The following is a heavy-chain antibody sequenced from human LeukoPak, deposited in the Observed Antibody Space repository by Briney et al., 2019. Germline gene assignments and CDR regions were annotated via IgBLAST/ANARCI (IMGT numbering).Heavy chain of an antibody. Sequence: PRGSLRLSCAASGFTFSNYAMSWVRQAPGKGLEWVSVISGSGGTTYYADSVKGRFTISRDNSQNTLYLQMNSLRAEDTAVYYCAKAGATDYWGQGTLVTVSS. D-gene: IGHD1-26*01. V-gene: IGHV3-23*01. CDR1: GFTFSNYA. CDR3: AKAGATDY. CDR2: ISGSGGTT. J-gene: IGHJ4*02.